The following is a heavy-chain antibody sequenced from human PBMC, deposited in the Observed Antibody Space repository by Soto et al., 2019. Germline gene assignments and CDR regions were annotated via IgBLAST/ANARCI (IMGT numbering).Heavy chain of an antibody. CDR2: ISGSGGST. V-gene: IGHV3-23*01. CDR1: GFTFTNCA. D-gene: IGHD3-10*01. Sequence: EVQLLESGGGLVQPGGSLRLSCAASGFTFTNCAMSWVRQAPGKGLEWVSSISGSGGSTYYADSVKGRFTISRDNSKNTLYLQMNSLGAEDTAVYYCAKGRYYYGSGSYYGDAFDIWGQGTMVTVSS. CDR3: AKGRYYYGSGSYYGDAFDI. J-gene: IGHJ3*02.